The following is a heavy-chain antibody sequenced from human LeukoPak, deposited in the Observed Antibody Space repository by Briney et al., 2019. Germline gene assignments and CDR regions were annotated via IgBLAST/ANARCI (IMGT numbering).Heavy chain of an antibody. CDR1: GGSFSGYY. V-gene: IGHV4-34*01. CDR3: ARGSRYYDFWSGYYTGDGFDY. D-gene: IGHD3-3*01. CDR2: INHSGST. Sequence: SETLSLTCAVYGGSFSGYYWSWIRQPPGRGLEWIGEINHSGSTNYNPSLKSRVTISVDTSKNQFSLKLSSVTAADTAVYYCARGSRYYDFWSGYYTGDGFDYWGQGTLVTVSS. J-gene: IGHJ4*02.